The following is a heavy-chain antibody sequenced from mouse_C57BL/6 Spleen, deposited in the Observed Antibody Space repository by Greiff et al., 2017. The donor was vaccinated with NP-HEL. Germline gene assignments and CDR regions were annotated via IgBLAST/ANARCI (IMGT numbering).Heavy chain of an antibody. CDR2: IRNKANGYTT. CDR1: GFTFTDYY. J-gene: IGHJ3*01. V-gene: IGHV7-3*01. Sequence: EVQLVESGGGLVQPGGSLSLSCAASGFTFTDYYMSWVRQPPGKALEWLGFIRNKANGYTTEYSASVKGRFTISRDNSQSILYLQMNALRAEDSATYYCASSSTGTGFAYWGQGTLVTVSA. D-gene: IGHD4-1*02. CDR3: ASSSTGTGFAY.